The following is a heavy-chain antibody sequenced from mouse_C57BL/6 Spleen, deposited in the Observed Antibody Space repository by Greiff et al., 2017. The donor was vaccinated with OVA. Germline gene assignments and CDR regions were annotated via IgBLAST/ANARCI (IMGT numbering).Heavy chain of an antibody. V-gene: IGHV1-72*01. CDR2: IDPNSGGT. CDR1: GYTFTSYW. J-gene: IGHJ4*01. Sequence: VQLQESGAELVKPGASVKISCKASGYTFTSYWMHWVKQRPGRGLEWIGRIDPNSGGTKYNEKFKSKATLTVDKPSSTAYMQLSSLTSEDSAVYYCARSAYSNYEAMDYWGQGTSVTVSS. CDR3: ARSAYSNYEAMDY. D-gene: IGHD2-5*01.